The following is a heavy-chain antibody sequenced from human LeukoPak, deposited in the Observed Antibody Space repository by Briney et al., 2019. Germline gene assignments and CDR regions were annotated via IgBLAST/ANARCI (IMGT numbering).Heavy chain of an antibody. CDR2: IWYDGSNK. V-gene: IGHV3-33*01. Sequence: GGSLRLSCAASGFTFSSYGMHWVRQAPGKGLEWVAVIWYDGSNKYYADSVKGRFTISRDNSKNTLYLQMNSLRAEDTAVYYCAREFVGNYYDSSGYYYAPPRVYYYYCMDVWGKGTTVTVSS. J-gene: IGHJ6*03. CDR3: AREFVGNYYDSSGYYYAPPRVYYYYCMDV. D-gene: IGHD3-22*01. CDR1: GFTFSSYG.